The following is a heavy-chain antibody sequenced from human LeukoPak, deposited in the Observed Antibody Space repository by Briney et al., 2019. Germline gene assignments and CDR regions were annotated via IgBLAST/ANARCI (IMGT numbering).Heavy chain of an antibody. CDR2: IYYTGST. CDR3: ARGPYDSGSYQLFFDY. CDR1: GGSLSCYY. J-gene: IGHJ4*02. Sequence: SETLSLICTVPGGSLSCYYWGWILQPPGKGLEWIGYIYYTGSTDYNPSLKSRVTISLDTSKHQFSLRLTSVTAADTAVYYCARGPYDSGSYQLFFDYARRRSQVTVSS. V-gene: IGHV4-59*01. D-gene: IGHD3-10*01.